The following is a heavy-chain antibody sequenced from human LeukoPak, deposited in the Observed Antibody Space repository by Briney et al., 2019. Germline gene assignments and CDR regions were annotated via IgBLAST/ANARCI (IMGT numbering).Heavy chain of an antibody. D-gene: IGHD6-13*01. Sequence: ASVKVSCKASGYTFTSYGISWVRQAPGRGLEWVSSVDGGGGGTYYADSVKGRFTISRDNSKDTLYLQMNGLRAEDTAVYFRAKQSAGSAAWYSLHYDFWGQGTLVTVSS. CDR2: VDGGGGGT. CDR1: GYTFTSYG. V-gene: IGHV3-23*01. CDR3: AKQSAGSAAWYSLHYDF. J-gene: IGHJ4*02.